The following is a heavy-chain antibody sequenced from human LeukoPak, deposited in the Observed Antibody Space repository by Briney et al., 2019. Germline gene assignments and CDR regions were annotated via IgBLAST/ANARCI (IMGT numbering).Heavy chain of an antibody. CDR1: GFTFSNYA. CDR3: AKDGDYGDYYYYYMDV. D-gene: IGHD4-17*01. Sequence: GGSLRLSCAASGFTFSNYAMSWVRQAPGKGLEWVSAISGSDGSTNYADSVKGRFTISRDNSKNTLYLQMNSLRAEDTAVYYCAKDGDYGDYYYYYMDVWGKGTTVTISS. J-gene: IGHJ6*03. CDR2: ISGSDGST. V-gene: IGHV3-23*01.